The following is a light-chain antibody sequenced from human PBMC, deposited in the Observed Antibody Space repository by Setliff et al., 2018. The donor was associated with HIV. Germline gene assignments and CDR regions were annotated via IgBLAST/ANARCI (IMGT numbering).Light chain of an antibody. V-gene: IGLV1-44*01. CDR3: AAWDDTLNGSYV. CDR2: SNN. Sequence: VLAQPPSASGTPGQRVTISCSGSSSNIGSNTVTWYQQLPGTAPKLLIYSNNQRPSGVPDRFSGSKSGTSASLAISGLQSADEADYYCAAWDDTLNGSYVFGTGTKVTVL. J-gene: IGLJ1*01. CDR1: SSNIGSNT.